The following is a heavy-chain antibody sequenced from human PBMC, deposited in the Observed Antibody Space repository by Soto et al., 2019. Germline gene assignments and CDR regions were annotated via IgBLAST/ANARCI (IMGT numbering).Heavy chain of an antibody. Sequence: GESLKISCKGSGYTFTSYWIGWVRQMPGEGLEWMGVIYPSDSDIRYSPSFQGKVTISADRSITTAYLQWSSLKAADTAMYYCVRSGTSSGRFSDYWGQGTLVTVSS. V-gene: IGHV5-51*01. CDR3: VRSGTSSGRFSDY. CDR1: GYTFTSYW. J-gene: IGHJ4*02. D-gene: IGHD2-15*01. CDR2: IYPSDSDI.